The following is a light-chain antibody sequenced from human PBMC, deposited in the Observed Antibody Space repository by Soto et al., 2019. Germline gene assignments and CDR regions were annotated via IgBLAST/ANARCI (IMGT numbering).Light chain of an antibody. CDR3: QHYGSSLMYT. V-gene: IGKV3-20*01. CDR1: QSVSSSY. CDR2: GAS. Sequence: EIVLTQSPGTLSLSPGERANLSCRASQSVSSSYLAWYQQKPGQAPRLLIYGASSRATGIPDRFSGSGSGTDFTLPISRLEPEDFAVYYCQHYGSSLMYTFGQGTKLEIK. J-gene: IGKJ2*01.